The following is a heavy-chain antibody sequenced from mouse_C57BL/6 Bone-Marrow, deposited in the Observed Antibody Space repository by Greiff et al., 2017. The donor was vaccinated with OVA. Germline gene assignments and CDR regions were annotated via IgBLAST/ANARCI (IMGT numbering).Heavy chain of an antibody. CDR3: ARGRTYYGSSYVGY. J-gene: IGHJ2*01. V-gene: IGHV1-64*01. D-gene: IGHD1-1*01. CDR2: IHPNSGST. Sequence: VQLQQPGAELVKPGASVKLSCKASGYTFTSYWMHWVKQRPGQGLEWIGMIHPNSGSTNYNEKFKSKATLTVDKSSSTAYMQLSSLTSEDSAVYYGARGRTYYGSSYVGYWGQGTTLTVSS. CDR1: GYTFTSYW.